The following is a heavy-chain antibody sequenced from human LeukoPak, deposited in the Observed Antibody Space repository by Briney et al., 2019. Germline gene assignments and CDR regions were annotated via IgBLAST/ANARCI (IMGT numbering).Heavy chain of an antibody. J-gene: IGHJ4*02. CDR3: ARDRTTVTLFDY. D-gene: IGHD4-17*01. Sequence: RLSTGGAIRGYADSVKGRFTISRDNAKNTLYLQMNSLRAEDTAVYYCARDRTTVTLFDYWGQGALVTVSS. CDR2: LSTGGAIR. V-gene: IGHV3-74*01.